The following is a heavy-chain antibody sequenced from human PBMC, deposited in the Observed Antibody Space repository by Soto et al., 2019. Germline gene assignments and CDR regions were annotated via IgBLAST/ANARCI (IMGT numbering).Heavy chain of an antibody. CDR1: GYTFTTYD. CDR3: ARTLSGYYAY. J-gene: IGHJ4*02. V-gene: IGHV1-8*01. CDR2: LNPNSDNS. Sequence: QVQLVQSGAEVKKPGASVKVSCKASGYTFTTYDISWVGQATEQGLEWMGGLNPNSDNSGYAQKFQGRVTMTRDTSTSTAYMELSNLRSEDTAVYYCARTLSGYYAYWGQGTLVTVSS. D-gene: IGHD3-22*01.